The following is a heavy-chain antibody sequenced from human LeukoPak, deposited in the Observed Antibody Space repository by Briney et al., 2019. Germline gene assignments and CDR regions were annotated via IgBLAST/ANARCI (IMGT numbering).Heavy chain of an antibody. J-gene: IGHJ5*02. CDR2: ISAGNGNT. CDR3: ARDITVTTKSSSYNWLEP. D-gene: IGHD4-17*01. CDR1: GYTFTSYA. Sequence: ASVKVSCKASGYTFTSYAIHWVRQAPGQRLEWMGWISAGNGNTKYSQNFQGRVTFISNTSATTAFMELSSLRSEDAAVYYCARDITVTTKSSSYNWLEPWGPGTLVTVSS. V-gene: IGHV1-3*01.